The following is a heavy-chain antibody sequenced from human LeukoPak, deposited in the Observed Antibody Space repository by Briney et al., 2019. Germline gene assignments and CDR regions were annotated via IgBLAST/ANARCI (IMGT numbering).Heavy chain of an antibody. V-gene: IGHV4-59*02. Sequence: SETLSLTCTVSGDSVSSYYWSWIRQPTGKGLEWIGYIYYSGSTNYNPSLKSRVTISVDTSKNQFSLKLSSVTAADTAVYYCARWDVRVITPYYYYYGMDVWGQGTTVTVSS. CDR3: ARWDVRVITPYYYYYGMDV. CDR2: IYYSGST. J-gene: IGHJ6*02. CDR1: GDSVSSYY. D-gene: IGHD3-22*01.